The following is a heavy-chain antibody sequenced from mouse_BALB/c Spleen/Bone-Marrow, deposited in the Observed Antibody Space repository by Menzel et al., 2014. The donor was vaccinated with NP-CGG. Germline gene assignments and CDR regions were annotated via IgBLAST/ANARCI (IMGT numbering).Heavy chain of an antibody. CDR3: ARQLAYAMDY. D-gene: IGHD4-1*01. V-gene: IGHV5-12*01. CDR1: GFTFSDYY. CDR2: ITKGGGGT. J-gene: IGHJ4*01. Sequence: EVQLVESGGGLVKPGGSLKLSCAASGFTFSDYYMYWVRQTPEKRLEWVAYITKGGGGTYYPDIVKGRFTISRDNAKNTLYLQMSRLKSEDTAMYYCARQLAYAMDYWGQGTSVTVSS.